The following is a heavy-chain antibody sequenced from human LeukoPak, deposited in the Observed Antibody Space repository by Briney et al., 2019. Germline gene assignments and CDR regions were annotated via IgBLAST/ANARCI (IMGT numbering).Heavy chain of an antibody. CDR3: AKGGDYALDY. CDR2: XXXDGRNK. CDR1: GFSDSSSG. Sequence: GGSLXLSCAASGFSDSSSGXXXXXXXPXKXXXXLAFXXXDGRNKYYAXXXXXXFTXXXXNSKNTLTMFLQMNSLRVEDTAVYYCAKGGDYALDYWGQGTLVTVSS. D-gene: IGHD4-17*01. V-gene: IGHV3-30*02. J-gene: IGHJ4*02.